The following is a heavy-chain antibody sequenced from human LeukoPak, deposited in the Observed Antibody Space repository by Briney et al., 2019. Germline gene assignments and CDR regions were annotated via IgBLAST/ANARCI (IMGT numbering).Heavy chain of an antibody. D-gene: IGHD4-17*01. V-gene: IGHV4-31*03. CDR3: AGRGQNGYGAKGGIDY. Sequence: SETLSLTCTVSGGSISSGGYYWSWIRQHPGKGLEWIGYIYYSGSTYYNPSLKSRVTISVDTSKNQFSLKLSSVTAADTAVYYCAGRGQNGYGAKGGIDYWGQGTLVTVSS. J-gene: IGHJ4*02. CDR1: GGSISSGGYY. CDR2: IYYSGST.